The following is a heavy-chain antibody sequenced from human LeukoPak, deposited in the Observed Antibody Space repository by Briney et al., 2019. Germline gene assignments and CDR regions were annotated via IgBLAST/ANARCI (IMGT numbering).Heavy chain of an antibody. CDR2: ISSSTTYI. J-gene: IGHJ4*02. CDR1: GFTFSTYT. D-gene: IGHD4-17*01. V-gene: IGHV3-21*01. Sequence: PGGSLRLSCAASGFTFSTYTMNWVRQAPGKGLEWVSSISSSTTYIYYADSVKGRFTISGDNAKNSLYLHMDSLRAEDTAVYYCASWDNYGDYVAFDYWGQGTLVTVSS. CDR3: ASWDNYGDYVAFDY.